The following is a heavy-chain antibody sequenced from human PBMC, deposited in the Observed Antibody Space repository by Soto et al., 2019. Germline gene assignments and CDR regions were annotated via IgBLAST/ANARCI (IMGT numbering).Heavy chain of an antibody. CDR1: GFTPTTTP. J-gene: IGHJ4*02. CDR3: ATSFRYFDN. V-gene: IGHV3-23*01. Sequence: GSLRLSCAGSGFTPTTTPLSWVRQPPGKGLEWVTTISGTASRTYYVDSVKGRFFISRDNSKNTVTLQVNNLTVDDTAVYYCATSFRYFDNWGQGTRVTVSS. CDR2: ISGTASRT. D-gene: IGHD3-9*01.